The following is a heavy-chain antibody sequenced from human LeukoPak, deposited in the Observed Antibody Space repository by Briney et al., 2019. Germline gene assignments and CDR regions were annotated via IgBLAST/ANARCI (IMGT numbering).Heavy chain of an antibody. CDR2: IWYDGSNK. CDR1: GFTINIYA. D-gene: IGHD5-18*01. CDR3: ARTLRGYSYGPFDY. V-gene: IGHV3-33*08. J-gene: IGHJ4*02. Sequence: PGGSLRLSCAPSGFTINIYAMTWVRQAPGKGLEWVAVIWYDGSNKYYADSVKGRFTISRDNSKNTLYLQMNSLRAEDTAVYYCARTLRGYSYGPFDYWGQGTLVTVSS.